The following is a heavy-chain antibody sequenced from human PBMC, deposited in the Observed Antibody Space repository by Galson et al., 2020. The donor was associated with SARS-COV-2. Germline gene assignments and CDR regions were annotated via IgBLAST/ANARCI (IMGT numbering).Heavy chain of an antibody. J-gene: IGHJ5*02. CDR1: GYTLTELS. Sequence: ASVKVSCKVSGYTLTELSMHWVRQAPGKGLEWMGGFDPEDGETIYAQKFQGRVTMTEDTSTETAYMELSSLRSEDTAVYYCATGTPVGATGWFDPWGQGTLVTVSS. D-gene: IGHD1-26*01. CDR2: FDPEDGET. CDR3: ATGTPVGATGWFDP. V-gene: IGHV1-24*01.